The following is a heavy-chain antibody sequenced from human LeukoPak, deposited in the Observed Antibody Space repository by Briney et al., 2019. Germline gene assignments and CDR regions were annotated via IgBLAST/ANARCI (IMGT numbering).Heavy chain of an antibody. CDR3: TTAWAPGGSTFFDY. CDR1: GFTFSNAW. D-gene: IGHD2-15*01. CDR2: IKSKTDGGTT. V-gene: IGHV3-15*01. J-gene: IGHJ4*02. Sequence: GGSLRLSCAASGFTFSNAWMSWVRQAPGKGLEWVGRIKSKTDGGTTDYAAPVKGRFTISRDDSKNTLYLQMNSLKTEDTAVYYCTTAWAPGGSTFFDYWGQGTLVTVSS.